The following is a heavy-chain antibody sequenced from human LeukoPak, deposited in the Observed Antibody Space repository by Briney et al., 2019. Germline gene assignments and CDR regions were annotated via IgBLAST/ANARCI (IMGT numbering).Heavy chain of an antibody. Sequence: ASLKVACKPSGYTFTSFGISWVRQAPGEGLECMGWIGAYNGDTNYAQKFQGRVTMTTDTSTSTAYMDLRSLRSDDTAVYYCTRDHCRGDNCPSFDYWGQGTLVTVSS. J-gene: IGHJ4*02. V-gene: IGHV1-18*04. D-gene: IGHD2-15*01. CDR2: IGAYNGDT. CDR3: TRDHCRGDNCPSFDY. CDR1: GYTFTSFG.